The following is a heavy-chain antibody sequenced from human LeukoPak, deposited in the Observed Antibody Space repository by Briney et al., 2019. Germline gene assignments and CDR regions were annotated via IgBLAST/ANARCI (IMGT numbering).Heavy chain of an antibody. CDR1: GGSISSGSYD. CDR3: ARSGYSGSDFSV. V-gene: IGHV4-61*09. J-gene: IGHJ6*04. CDR2: IYTSGST. D-gene: IGHD5-12*01. Sequence: SETLSLTCTVSGGSISSGSYDWYWIRQPAGKGLEWIGHIYTSGSTDYNPSLKSRVTMSVDTSKNQFSLRLSSVTAADTAVFYCARSGYSGSDFSVWGKGITVTVSS.